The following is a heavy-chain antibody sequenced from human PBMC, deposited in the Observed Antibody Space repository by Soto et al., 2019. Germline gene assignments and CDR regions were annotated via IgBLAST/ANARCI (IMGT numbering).Heavy chain of an antibody. CDR2: IIPIFGTA. CDR3: ARDQGPEYSGYDYYYYGMDV. CDR1: GGTFSSYA. D-gene: IGHD5-12*01. J-gene: IGHJ6*02. V-gene: IGHV1-69*13. Sequence: VKVSCKASGGTFSSYAISWVRQAPGQGLEWMGGIIPIFGTANYAQKFQGRVTITADESTSTAYMELSSLRSEDTAVYYCARDQGPEYSGYDYYYYGMDVWGQGTTVTVSS.